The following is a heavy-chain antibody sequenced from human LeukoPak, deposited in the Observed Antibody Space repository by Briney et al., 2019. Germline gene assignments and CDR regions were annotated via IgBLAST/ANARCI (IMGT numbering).Heavy chain of an antibody. D-gene: IGHD3-22*01. J-gene: IGHJ4*02. V-gene: IGHV1-18*01. CDR3: ARSNYYDSSGYGDY. Sequence: GASVKVSCKASGYTYTSYGISWVRQAPGQGLEWMGWISAYNGNTNYAQKLQGRVTMTTDTSTSTAYMELRSLRSDDTAVYYCARSNYYDSSGYGDYWGQGTLVTVSS. CDR1: GYTYTSYG. CDR2: ISAYNGNT.